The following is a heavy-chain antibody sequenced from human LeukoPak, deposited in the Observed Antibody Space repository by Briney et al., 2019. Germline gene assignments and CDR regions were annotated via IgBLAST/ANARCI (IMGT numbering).Heavy chain of an antibody. J-gene: IGHJ6*03. D-gene: IGHD6-6*01. V-gene: IGHV4-61*02. CDR1: GGSISSGSYY. CDR3: ARAATPIAARYYYYYYMDV. CDR2: IYTSGST. Sequence: SETLSLTCTVSGGSISSGSYYWSWTRQPAGKGLEWIGRIYTSGSTNYNPSLRSRVTISVDTSKNQFSLKLSSVTAADTAVYYCARAATPIAARYYYYYYMDVWGKGTTVTVSS.